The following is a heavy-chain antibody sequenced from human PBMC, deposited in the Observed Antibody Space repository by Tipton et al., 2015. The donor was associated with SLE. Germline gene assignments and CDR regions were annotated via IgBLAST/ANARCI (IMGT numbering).Heavy chain of an antibody. CDR3: ARGGVGATHFDY. V-gene: IGHV3-64*01. Sequence: LSLTCAASGITFSRYAMYWVRQAPGKGLEYVSAISSNGNSTYYANSVKGRFTISRDNSKNTLCLQMGSLRAEDMAVHYCARGGVGATHFDYWGQGTLVTVSS. CDR2: ISSNGNST. J-gene: IGHJ4*02. CDR1: GITFSRYA. D-gene: IGHD1-26*01.